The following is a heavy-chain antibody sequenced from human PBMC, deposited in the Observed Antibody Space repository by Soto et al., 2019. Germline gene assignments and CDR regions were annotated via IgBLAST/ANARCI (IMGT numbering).Heavy chain of an antibody. D-gene: IGHD6-19*01. CDR1: GFTFSAVY. J-gene: IGHJ4*02. CDR3: ARDRGAVTGQYFDY. CDR2: ISSSGTSA. Sequence: QVQLEESGGGLVKPGGSLRLSCAASGFTFSAVYMSWIRQAPNKGLEYISYISSSGTSANYADSVKGRFTISRDNAKNSLYLQMNSLTAEDTAVYYCARDRGAVTGQYFDYWGQGALVTVSS. V-gene: IGHV3-11*05.